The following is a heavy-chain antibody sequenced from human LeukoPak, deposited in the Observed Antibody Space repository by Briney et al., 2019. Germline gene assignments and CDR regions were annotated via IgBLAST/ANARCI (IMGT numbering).Heavy chain of an antibody. CDR2: ISYDGSNK. D-gene: IGHD5-18*01. CDR1: GFTFSSYA. J-gene: IGHJ4*02. CDR3: ARGGWKRDTVFDY. Sequence: GGSLRLSCAASGFTFSSYAMHWVRQAPGKGLEWVAVISYDGSNKYYADSVKGRFTISRDNSKNTLYLQMNSLRAEDTAVYYCARGGWKRDTVFDYWGQGTLVTVSS. V-gene: IGHV3-30-3*01.